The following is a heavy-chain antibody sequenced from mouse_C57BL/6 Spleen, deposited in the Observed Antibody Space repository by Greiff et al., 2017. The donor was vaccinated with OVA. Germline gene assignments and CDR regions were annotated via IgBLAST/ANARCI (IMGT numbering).Heavy chain of an antibody. CDR1: GYSFTGYY. J-gene: IGHJ1*03. Sequence: EVQLQQSGPELVKPGASVKISCKASGYSFTGYYMNWVKQSPEKSLEWIGEINPSTGGTTYNQKFKAKATLTVDKSSSTAYMQLKSLTSEDSAVYYCARESYYDYDPHWYFDVWGTGTTVTVSS. D-gene: IGHD2-4*01. CDR2: INPSTGGT. V-gene: IGHV1-42*01. CDR3: ARESYYDYDPHWYFDV.